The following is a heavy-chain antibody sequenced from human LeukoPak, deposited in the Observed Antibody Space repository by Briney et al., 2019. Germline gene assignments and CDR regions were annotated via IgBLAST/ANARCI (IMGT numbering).Heavy chain of an antibody. J-gene: IGHJ4*02. V-gene: IGHV1-46*01. Sequence: GASVKVSCKASGYTFTSYYMHWVRQAPGQGLEWMGIINPSGGSTSYAQKFQGRVTMTRDTSTSTVYMELSSLRSEDTAVYYCARPSGPGYCTNGVCHRWDYWGQGTLVTVSS. CDR3: ARPSGPGYCTNGVCHRWDY. CDR1: GYTFTSYY. D-gene: IGHD2-8*01. CDR2: INPSGGST.